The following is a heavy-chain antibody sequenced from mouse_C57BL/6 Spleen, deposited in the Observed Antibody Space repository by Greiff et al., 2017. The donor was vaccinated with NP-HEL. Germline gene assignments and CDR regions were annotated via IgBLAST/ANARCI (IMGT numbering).Heavy chain of an antibody. CDR1: GYTFTSYW. V-gene: IGHV1-53*01. CDR2: INPSNGGT. D-gene: IGHD2-4*01. Sequence: QVQLQQPGTELVKPGASVKLSCKASGYTFTSYWMHWVKQRPGQGLEWIGNINPSNGGTNYNEKFKSKATLTVDKSSSTAYMQLSSLTSEDSAVYYCARVGFYYDYSWFADWGQGTLVTVSA. J-gene: IGHJ3*01. CDR3: ARVGFYYDYSWFAD.